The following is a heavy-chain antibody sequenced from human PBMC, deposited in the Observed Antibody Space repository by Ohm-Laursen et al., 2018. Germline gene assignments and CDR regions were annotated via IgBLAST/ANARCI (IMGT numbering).Heavy chain of an antibody. V-gene: IGHV1-69*06. CDR3: ARDLRYYYGMDV. Sequence: SSVKVSCKASGGTFSSYAISWVRQAPGQGLEWMGGIILIFGTANYAQKFQGRVTITADKSTSTAYMELSSLRSEDTAVYYCARDLRYYYGMDVWGQGTTVTVSS. CDR2: IILIFGTA. J-gene: IGHJ6*02. CDR1: GGTFSSYA.